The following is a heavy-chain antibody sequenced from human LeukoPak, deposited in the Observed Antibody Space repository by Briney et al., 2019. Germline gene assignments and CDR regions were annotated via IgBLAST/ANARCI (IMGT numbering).Heavy chain of an antibody. V-gene: IGHV4-59*01. J-gene: IGHJ4*02. CDR3: ASGFRGQLGYFDY. Sequence: SETLSLTCTVSGGSISGYYWSWIRQPPGKGLEWIGYIYYSGSSNYNPSLKSRVTMAVDTSKNHFSLKLSSVTAADTAVYYCASGFRGQLGYFDYWGQGTLVTVSS. D-gene: IGHD1-1*01. CDR2: IYYSGSS. CDR1: GGSISGYY.